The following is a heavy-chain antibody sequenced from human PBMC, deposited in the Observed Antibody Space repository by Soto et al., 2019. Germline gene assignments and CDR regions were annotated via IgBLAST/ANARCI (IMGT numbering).Heavy chain of an antibody. CDR3: ASRGHHNYYNSSGYYDTFDY. V-gene: IGHV1-18*01. D-gene: IGHD3-22*01. J-gene: IGHJ4*02. Sequence: QVQLVQSGAEVKKPGASVKVSCKASGYTFTSYGISWVRQAPGQGLEWMGWISAYNGNTNYAQKLQGRVTMTTETYTSTAYMELRSLRSDDTSVYYCASRGHHNYYNSSGYYDTFDYWGQGTLVTVSS. CDR2: ISAYNGNT. CDR1: GYTFTSYG.